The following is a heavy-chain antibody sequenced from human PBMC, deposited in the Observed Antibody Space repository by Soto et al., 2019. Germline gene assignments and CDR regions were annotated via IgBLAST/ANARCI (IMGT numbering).Heavy chain of an antibody. CDR3: ARGVDGYTWGAY. J-gene: IGHJ4*02. CDR2: IHPGNSDT. V-gene: IGHV5-51*01. Sequence: EVQLVQSGAEVKKPGESLKISCKGSAYSFTSYWIGWVRQMPGKGLEYMGAIHPGNSDTRYSPSFQGQVTISADKSISTAYLQWSRLKASDIAMYYCARGVDGYTWGAYWGQGTQVTVSS. CDR1: AYSFTSYW. D-gene: IGHD5-12*01.